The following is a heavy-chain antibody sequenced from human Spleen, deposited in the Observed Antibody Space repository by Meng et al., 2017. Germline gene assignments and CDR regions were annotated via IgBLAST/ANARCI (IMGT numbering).Heavy chain of an antibody. CDR3: AKEEVPNDY. D-gene: IGHD1-1*01. J-gene: IGHJ4*02. V-gene: IGHV3-23*01. CDR1: GFTFINYA. CDR2: SSGSGQRT. Sequence: GESLKISCAASGFTFINYAMSWVRQAPGKGLEWVSGSSGSGQRTYYADSVKGRFTISRDNSKNTLYLQMNSLRAEDTAIYYCAKEEVPNDYWGQGTLVTVSS.